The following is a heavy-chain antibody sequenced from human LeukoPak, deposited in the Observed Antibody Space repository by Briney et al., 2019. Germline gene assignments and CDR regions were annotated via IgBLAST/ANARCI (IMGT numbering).Heavy chain of an antibody. J-gene: IGHJ4*02. CDR3: ARVALGPPFDY. D-gene: IGHD2-15*01. V-gene: IGHV4-61*09. CDR2: INHSGST. Sequence: PSQTLSLTCSVSGASVSSGNYFWTWIRQPTGKGLEWIGEINHSGSTNYNPSLKSRVTISVDTSKNQFSLKLSSVTAADTAVYYCARVALGPPFDYWGQGTLVTVSS. CDR1: GASVSSGNYF.